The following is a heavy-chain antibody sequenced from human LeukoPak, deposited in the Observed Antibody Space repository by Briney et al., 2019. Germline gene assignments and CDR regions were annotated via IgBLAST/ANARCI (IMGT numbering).Heavy chain of an antibody. CDR1: GGSISTYY. D-gene: IGHD3-3*01. V-gene: IGHV4-59*12. Sequence: TSETLSLTCTVPGGSISTYYWSWVRQPPGKGLEWIGYIYYNGATDYNPSLKSRVTISMDPSKNHFSLNLTSVTAADTAVYYCARDGATGVFETWGQGTPVAVSS. CDR3: ARDGATGVFET. J-gene: IGHJ5*02. CDR2: IYYNGAT.